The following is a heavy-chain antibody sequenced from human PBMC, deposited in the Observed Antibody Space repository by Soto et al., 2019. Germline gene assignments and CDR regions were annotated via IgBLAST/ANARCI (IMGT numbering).Heavy chain of an antibody. CDR2: IIPIFGTA. J-gene: IGHJ4*02. CDR3: ARVFSYYGSGSYYKNFDY. Sequence: SVKVSCKASGGTFSSYAISWVRQAPGQGLEWMGGIIPIFGTANYAQKFQGRVTITADESTSTAYMELSSLRSEDTAVYYCARVFSYYGSGSYYKNFDYWGQGTLVTVS. V-gene: IGHV1-69*13. CDR1: GGTFSSYA. D-gene: IGHD3-10*01.